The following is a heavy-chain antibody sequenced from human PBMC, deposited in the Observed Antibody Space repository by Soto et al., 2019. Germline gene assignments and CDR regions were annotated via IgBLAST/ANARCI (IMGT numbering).Heavy chain of an antibody. Sequence: SETLSLTCAVYGGSFSGYYWSWIRQPPGKGLEWIGEINHSGSTNYNPSLKGRVTISVDTSKNQFSLKLSSVTAADTAVYYCARALTVIHYYYYYHMDVWGKGTTVTVSS. V-gene: IGHV4-34*01. CDR3: ARALTVIHYYYYYHMDV. D-gene: IGHD4-4*01. CDR2: INHSGST. CDR1: GGSFSGYY. J-gene: IGHJ6*03.